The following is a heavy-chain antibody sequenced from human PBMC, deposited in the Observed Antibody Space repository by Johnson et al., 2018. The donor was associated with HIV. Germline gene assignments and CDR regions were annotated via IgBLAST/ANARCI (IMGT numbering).Heavy chain of an antibody. V-gene: IGHV3-9*01. CDR2: ISWNSGSI. CDR3: AKDLTHSYDAFDI. Sequence: QLVESGGGLVQPGRSLRLSCAASGFTFDDYAMHWVRQAPGKGLEWVSGISWNSGSIGYADSVKGRFTISRDNAKNSLYLQMNSLRAEDTALYYCAKDLTHSYDAFDIWGQGTMVTVSS. D-gene: IGHD1-26*01. CDR1: GFTFDDYA. J-gene: IGHJ3*02.